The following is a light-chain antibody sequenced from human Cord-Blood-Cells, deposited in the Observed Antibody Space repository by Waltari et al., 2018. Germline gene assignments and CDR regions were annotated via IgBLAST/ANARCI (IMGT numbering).Light chain of an antibody. V-gene: IGKV3-20*01. Sequence: DIVLTQSPGTLSLSPGERATLSCRASPSVSSSYLAWYQQKPGQAPRLLIYGASSRATGIPDRFSGSGSGTDFTLTISRLEPEDFAVYYCQQYGSSPPVTFGQGTRLEIK. J-gene: IGKJ5*01. CDR1: PSVSSSY. CDR3: QQYGSSPPVT. CDR2: GAS.